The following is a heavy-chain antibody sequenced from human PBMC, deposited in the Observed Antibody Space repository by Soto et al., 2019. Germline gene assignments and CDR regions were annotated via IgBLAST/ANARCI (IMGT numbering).Heavy chain of an antibody. CDR3: ARMNQLAPKRNAFDI. D-gene: IGHD1-1*01. CDR2: VHYSGST. V-gene: IGHV4-59*01. J-gene: IGHJ3*02. CDR1: DGSINRYF. Sequence: PSETLSRTCTVSDGSINRYFWTWIRQPPGKGLEWIGYVHYSGSTNYNPSLKSRVTMSVDTSNNRFSLKLSSVTAADTAVYYCARMNQLAPKRNAFDIWGPGTMVTV.